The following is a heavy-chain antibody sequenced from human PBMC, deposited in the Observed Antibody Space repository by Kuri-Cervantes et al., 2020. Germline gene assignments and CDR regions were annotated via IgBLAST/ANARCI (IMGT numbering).Heavy chain of an antibody. J-gene: IGHJ4*02. D-gene: IGHD2-2*01. Sequence: GESLKISCAASGFTFSSYAMHWVRQAPGKGLEWVAVISYDGSNKYYADSVKGRFTISRDNAKSSLYLQMNSLRAEDTAVYYCTRGWSCSSPSCSGRKYWGQGTLVTVSS. V-gene: IGHV3-30*07. CDR3: TRGWSCSSPSCSGRKY. CDR1: GFTFSSYA. CDR2: ISYDGSNK.